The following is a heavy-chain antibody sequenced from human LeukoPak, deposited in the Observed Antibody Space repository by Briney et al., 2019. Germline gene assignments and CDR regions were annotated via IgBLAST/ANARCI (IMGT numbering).Heavy chain of an antibody. Sequence: GRSLRLSCAASGFTFSNYDMHWVRQAPGKGLEWVAVISYDGTNKYYADSVKGRFTISRDNSKNTLHLQMNSLRAEDTAVFYCAKDDRGNEAPFDYWGQGTLVTVSS. CDR2: ISYDGTNK. V-gene: IGHV3-30*18. J-gene: IGHJ4*02. CDR1: GFTFSNYD. CDR3: AKDDRGNEAPFDY.